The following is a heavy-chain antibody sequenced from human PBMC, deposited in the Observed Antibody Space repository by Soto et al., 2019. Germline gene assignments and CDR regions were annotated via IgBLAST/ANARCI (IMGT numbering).Heavy chain of an antibody. CDR1: GGTFYTYT. D-gene: IGHD5-18*01. V-gene: IGHV1-69*13. J-gene: IGHJ4*02. CDR3: ARIPRYSFPTSDDLDS. CDR2: ITPIYPTT. Sequence: SVKVSCKASGGTFYTYTFSWVRQAPGQGLEWMGSITPIYPTTNYAEKFQGRLTVTADGSTNTAYMELNSLTSEDTAVYYCARIPRYSFPTSDDLDSWGQGTLVTVSS.